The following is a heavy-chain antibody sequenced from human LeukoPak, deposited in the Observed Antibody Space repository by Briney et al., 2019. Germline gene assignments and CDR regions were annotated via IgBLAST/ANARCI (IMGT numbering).Heavy chain of an antibody. CDR3: ARDRAYYYGSGSYVLGEYYFDY. D-gene: IGHD3-10*01. Sequence: GASVKVSCKTSGYTFTGYYLHWLRQAPGQVLEWMGWINPNSGGTNYAQKFQGRVTMTRDTSISTAYMELSRLRSDDTAVYYCARDRAYYYGSGSYVLGEYYFDYWGQGTLVTVSS. CDR1: GYTFTGYY. V-gene: IGHV1-2*02. J-gene: IGHJ4*02. CDR2: INPNSGGT.